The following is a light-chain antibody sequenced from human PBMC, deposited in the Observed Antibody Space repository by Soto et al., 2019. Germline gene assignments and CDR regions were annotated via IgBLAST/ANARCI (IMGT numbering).Light chain of an antibody. CDR1: QSISSW. Sequence: DIQMTQSPSTLSASVGDRVTITCRASQSISSWLAWYQQKPGKAPKLLIYKASSLESGVPSRFSGSGSGTEFTLTISSLQPDDFAPYYCQQYNSYSWTFGQGPRWKS. V-gene: IGKV1-5*03. J-gene: IGKJ1*01. CDR2: KAS. CDR3: QQYNSYSWT.